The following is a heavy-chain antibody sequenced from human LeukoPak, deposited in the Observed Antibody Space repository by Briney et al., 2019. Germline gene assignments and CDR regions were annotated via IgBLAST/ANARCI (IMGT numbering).Heavy chain of an antibody. J-gene: IGHJ6*03. CDR3: ARDAYYDFWSGDRDYYYMDV. D-gene: IGHD3-3*01. V-gene: IGHV1-2*02. CDR1: GYTFTGYY. Sequence: GASVKVSRKASGYTFTGYYMHWVRQAPGQGLEWMGWINPNSGGTNYAQKFQGRVTMTRDTSISTAYMELSRPRSDDTAVYYCARDAYYDFWSGDRDYYYMDVWGKGTTVTVSS. CDR2: INPNSGGT.